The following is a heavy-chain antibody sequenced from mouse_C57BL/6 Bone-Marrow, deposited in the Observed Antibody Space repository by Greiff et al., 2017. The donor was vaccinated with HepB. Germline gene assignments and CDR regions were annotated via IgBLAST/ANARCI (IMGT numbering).Heavy chain of an antibody. CDR1: GFTFSDYG. V-gene: IGHV5-15*01. CDR2: ISNLAYSI. CDR3: ARLGGYYFDY. D-gene: IGHD4-1*01. J-gene: IGHJ2*01. Sequence: EVQGVESGGGLVQPGGSLKLSCAASGFTFSDYGMAWVRQAPRKGPEWVAFISNLAYSIYYADTVTGRFTISRENAKNTLYLEMSSLRSEDTAMYYCARLGGYYFDYWGQGTTLTVSS.